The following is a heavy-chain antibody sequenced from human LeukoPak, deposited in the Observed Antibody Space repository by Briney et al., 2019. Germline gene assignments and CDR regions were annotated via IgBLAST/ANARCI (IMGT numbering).Heavy chain of an antibody. Sequence: GGSLRLSCAASEFTFNSYWMSWVRQAPGKGLEWVANIKQDGGQIYYLDSVKGRFTISRDNAKNTLYLQMNSLRAEDTAVYYCARAQHSGYERYQYYFDYWGQGTLVTVSS. CDR2: IKQDGGQI. J-gene: IGHJ4*02. D-gene: IGHD5-12*01. V-gene: IGHV3-7*01. CDR3: ARAQHSGYERYQYYFDY. CDR1: EFTFNSYW.